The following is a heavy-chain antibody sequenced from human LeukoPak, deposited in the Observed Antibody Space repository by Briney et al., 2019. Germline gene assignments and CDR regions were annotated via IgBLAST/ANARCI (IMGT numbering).Heavy chain of an antibody. V-gene: IGHV3-30-3*01. D-gene: IGHD1-26*01. J-gene: IGHJ4*02. CDR3: ARISGYFDY. CDR2: ISYDGSNK. Sequence: GRSLRLSCAASGFTCSSYAMHWVRQAPAKGLEWVAVISYDGSNKYYADSVEGRSTISRDNSKNTLYLQMNSLRAEDTAVYYCARISGYFDYWGQGTLVTVSS. CDR1: GFTCSSYA.